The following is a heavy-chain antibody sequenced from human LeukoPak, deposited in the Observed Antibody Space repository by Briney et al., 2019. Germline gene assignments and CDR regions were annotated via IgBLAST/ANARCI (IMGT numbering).Heavy chain of an antibody. CDR1: GGSIINSNW. V-gene: IGHV4-4*02. CDR2: INHSGST. D-gene: IGHD6-13*01. CDR3: AREANIATAIVWFDP. J-gene: IGHJ5*02. Sequence: SGTLSLTCAVSGGSIINSNWWSWVRQPPGKGLEWIGEINHSGSTNYNPSLKSRVTISGDTSKNQFSLKLSSVTAADTAMYYCAREANIATAIVWFDPWGQGTLVTVSS.